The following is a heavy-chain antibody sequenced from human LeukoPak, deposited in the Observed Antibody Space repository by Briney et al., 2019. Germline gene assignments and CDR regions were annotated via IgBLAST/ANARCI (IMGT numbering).Heavy chain of an antibody. Sequence: SETLSLTCAVSGGSISTYYWSWIRQPPGKELEWIGYIYHTGSTNYNPSLKSRVTISVDTSKNQFSLKLSSVTAADTAVYYCARGNDSSGYYYWGQGTLVTVSS. V-gene: IGHV4-59*08. CDR1: GGSISTYY. J-gene: IGHJ4*02. D-gene: IGHD3-22*01. CDR2: IYHTGST. CDR3: ARGNDSSGYYY.